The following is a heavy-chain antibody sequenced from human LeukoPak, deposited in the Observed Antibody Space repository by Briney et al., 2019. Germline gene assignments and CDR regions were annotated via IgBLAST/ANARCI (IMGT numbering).Heavy chain of an antibody. CDR3: ARTNTLVRGVGAFDI. Sequence: GGSLRLSCAASGFTDSISYMSWVREAPGKGLEWVLVIHRGGTTNYADAVQGRFIMSRDNSKNPLYLQRNSLRAEDTAVYHCARTNTLVRGVGAFDIWGRGTMVTVSS. CDR1: GFTDSISY. J-gene: IGHJ3*02. CDR2: IHRGGTT. D-gene: IGHD3-10*01. V-gene: IGHV3-66*01.